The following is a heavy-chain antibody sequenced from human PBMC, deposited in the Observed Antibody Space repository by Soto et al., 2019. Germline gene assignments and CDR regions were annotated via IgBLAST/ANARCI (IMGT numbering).Heavy chain of an antibody. D-gene: IGHD3-10*01. CDR1: GGSISSSSYY. CDR2: IYYSGST. V-gene: IGHV4-39*01. Sequence: QLQLQESGPGLVRPSETLSLTCTVSGGSISSSSYYWGWIRQPPGKGLEWIGSIYYSGSTYYNPSLKSRVTISVDTSKNQFSLKLSSVTAADTAVYYCATLWFGESPYWGQGTLVTVSS. J-gene: IGHJ4*02. CDR3: ATLWFGESPY.